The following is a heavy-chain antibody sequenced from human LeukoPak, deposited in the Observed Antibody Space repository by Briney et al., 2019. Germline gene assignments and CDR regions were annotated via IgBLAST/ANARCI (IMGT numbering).Heavy chain of an antibody. V-gene: IGHV1-2*02. CDR1: GYTFTGYY. Sequence: ASVKVSCKASGYTFTGYYMHWVRQAPGQGLEWMGWINPNSGGTNYAQKFQGRVTMTRDTSISTAYMELSRLRSDDTAVYYCARDQAAAGTGDYWGQGTLVTVSS. CDR3: ARDQAAAGTGDY. CDR2: INPNSGGT. D-gene: IGHD6-13*01. J-gene: IGHJ4*02.